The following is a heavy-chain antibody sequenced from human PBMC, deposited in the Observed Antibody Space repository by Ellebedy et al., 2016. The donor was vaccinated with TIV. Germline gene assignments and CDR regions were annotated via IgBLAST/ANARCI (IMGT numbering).Heavy chain of an antibody. J-gene: IGHJ4*02. CDR2: IYYSGTT. D-gene: IGHD1-26*01. CDR1: GDSISSSSFF. V-gene: IGHV4-39*07. Sequence: MPSETLSLTCTVSGDSISSSSFFWGWIRQPPGKGLEWIGNIYYSGTTYYSPPLKSRVTISVDTSRNQFSLNLSSVTAADTAVYYCARDMRGVGATGLYYFDYWGQGTLVTVSS. CDR3: ARDMRGVGATGLYYFDY.